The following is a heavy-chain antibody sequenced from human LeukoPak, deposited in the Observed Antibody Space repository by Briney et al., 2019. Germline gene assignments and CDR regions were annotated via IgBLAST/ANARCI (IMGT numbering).Heavy chain of an antibody. CDR1: GFTFSSYA. J-gene: IGHJ4*02. Sequence: GGSLRLSCAASGFTFSSYAXSWVRQXXXXXXXWVSAISGSGGSTYYADSVKGRFTISRDNSKNTLYLQMNSLRAEDTAVYYCAKDIDLTYYFDYWGQGTLVTVSS. V-gene: IGHV3-23*01. D-gene: IGHD3-16*01. CDR2: ISGSGGST. CDR3: AKDIDLTYYFDY.